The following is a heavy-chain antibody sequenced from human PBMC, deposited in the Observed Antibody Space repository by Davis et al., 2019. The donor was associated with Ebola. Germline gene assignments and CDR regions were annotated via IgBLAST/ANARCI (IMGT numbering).Heavy chain of an antibody. CDR2: INHSGST. CDR3: ARDHPEGYFDY. Sequence: PSETLSLTCAVSGGSISSGGYSWGWIRQPPGKGLEWIGYINHSGSTNYNPSLKSRVTMSVDTSKNQFSLKLSSVTAADTAVYYCARDHPEGYFDYWGQGTLVTVSS. J-gene: IGHJ4*02. D-gene: IGHD1-1*01. V-gene: IGHV4-30-2*01. CDR1: GGSISSGGYS.